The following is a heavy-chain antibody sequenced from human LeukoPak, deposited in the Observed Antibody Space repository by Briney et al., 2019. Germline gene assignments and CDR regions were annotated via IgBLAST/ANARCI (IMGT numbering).Heavy chain of an antibody. CDR2: IYTSGST. Sequence: SETLSLTCTVSGGSISSGSYYWSWIRQPAGKGLGWIGRIYTSGSTNYNPSLKSRVTISVDTSKNQFSLKLSSVTAADTAVYYCASHYYDSSGYPAQVGAFDIWGQGTMVTVSS. V-gene: IGHV4-61*02. D-gene: IGHD3-22*01. J-gene: IGHJ3*02. CDR3: ASHYYDSSGYPAQVGAFDI. CDR1: GGSISSGSYY.